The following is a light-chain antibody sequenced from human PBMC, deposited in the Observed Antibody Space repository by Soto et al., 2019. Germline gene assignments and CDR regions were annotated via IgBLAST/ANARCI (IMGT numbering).Light chain of an antibody. CDR3: QQYNSYSWT. Sequence: DSHITQSPPTLSASVGDIVAITCLASQSISSWLAWYQQKPGKAPKLLISDASSLESGVPSRFSGSGSGTEFTLTISSLQPDDFATYYCQQYNSYSWTFGQGTKVDIK. CDR1: QSISSW. CDR2: DAS. J-gene: IGKJ1*01. V-gene: IGKV1-5*01.